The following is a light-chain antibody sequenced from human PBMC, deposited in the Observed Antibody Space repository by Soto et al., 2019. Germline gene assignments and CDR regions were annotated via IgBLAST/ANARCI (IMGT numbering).Light chain of an antibody. V-gene: IGKV1-5*01. CDR2: DAS. CDR1: QSISRS. Sequence: DIQMTQSPSTLSASVGDRVTITCRASQSISRSLAWYQQKPGKAPSLLIYDASSLEGGVPSRFSGSGFGTDFTLTISSLQPEDFATYYCLSGHSRPFGGGTKVDIK. J-gene: IGKJ4*01. CDR3: LSGHSRP.